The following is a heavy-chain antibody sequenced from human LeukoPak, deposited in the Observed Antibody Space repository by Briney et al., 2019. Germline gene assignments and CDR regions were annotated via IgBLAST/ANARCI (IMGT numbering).Heavy chain of an antibody. CDR3: ARRDHIAGRLDY. CDR2: INRDGGII. Sequence: GGSLRLSCATSGFTLSTYEMSWVRQAPGKGLEWVSYINRDGGIIYYADSVRGRFTISRDTAKNSLDLQMNSLRVEDTAIYYCARRDHIAGRLDYWGQGTLVTVSS. V-gene: IGHV3-48*03. J-gene: IGHJ4*02. D-gene: IGHD6-6*01. CDR1: GFTLSTYE.